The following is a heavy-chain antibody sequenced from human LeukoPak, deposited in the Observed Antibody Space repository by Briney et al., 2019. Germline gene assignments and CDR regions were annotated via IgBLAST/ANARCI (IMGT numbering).Heavy chain of an antibody. D-gene: IGHD3-22*01. J-gene: IGHJ6*02. Sequence: ASVKVSCKASGYTFTSYGISWVRQAPGQGLEWMGWISAYNGNTNYAQKLQGRVTMTTDTSTSTAYMELRSLSSDDTAVYYCARVGYYDSSGYYYYYYGMDVWGQGTTVTVSS. CDR2: ISAYNGNT. CDR1: GYTFTSYG. CDR3: ARVGYYDSSGYYYYYYGMDV. V-gene: IGHV1-18*01.